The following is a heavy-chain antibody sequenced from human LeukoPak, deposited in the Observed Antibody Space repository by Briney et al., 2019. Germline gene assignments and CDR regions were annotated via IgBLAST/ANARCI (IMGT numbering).Heavy chain of an antibody. J-gene: IGHJ4*02. CDR1: GYTFTSYG. CDR2: ISAYNGNT. CDR3: ARGPELRYFDWLSTAFDY. D-gene: IGHD3-9*01. Sequence: ASVKVSCKASGYTFTSYGISWVRQAPGQGLEWMRWISAYNGNTNYAQKLQGRVTMTTDTSTSTAYMELRSLRSDDTAVYYCARGPELRYFDWLSTAFDYWGQGTLVTVSS. V-gene: IGHV1-18*01.